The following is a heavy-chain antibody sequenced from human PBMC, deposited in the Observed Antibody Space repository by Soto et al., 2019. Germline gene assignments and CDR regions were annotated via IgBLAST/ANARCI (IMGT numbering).Heavy chain of an antibody. CDR1: GFTLSIYW. CDR3: ARDGINYYDSSGYDHYFDY. J-gene: IGHJ4*02. Sequence: PGGSLRLSCAASGFTLSIYWMHWVRLGPGKGPVWVARINTDGSSTNYADSVKGRFTISRDNAKNTLYLQMNSLRAEDTAVYYCARDGINYYDSSGYDHYFDYWGQGTLVTVSS. CDR2: INTDGSST. D-gene: IGHD3-22*01. V-gene: IGHV3-74*01.